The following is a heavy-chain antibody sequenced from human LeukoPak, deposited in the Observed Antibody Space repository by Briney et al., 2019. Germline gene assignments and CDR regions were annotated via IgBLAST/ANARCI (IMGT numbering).Heavy chain of an antibody. CDR2: INHSGST. Sequence: SETLSLTCAVYGGSFSGYYWSWIRQPPGKGLEWIGEINHSGSTNYNPSLKSRVTISVDTSKNQFSLKLSSVTAADTAVYYCATGSYYDYWGQGTLVTVSS. J-gene: IGHJ4*02. CDR3: ATGSYYDY. D-gene: IGHD1-26*01. CDR1: GGSFSGYY. V-gene: IGHV4-34*01.